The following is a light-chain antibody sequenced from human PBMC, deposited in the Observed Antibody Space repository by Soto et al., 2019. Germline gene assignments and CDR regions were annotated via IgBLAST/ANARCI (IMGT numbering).Light chain of an antibody. V-gene: IGLV2-23*01. J-gene: IGLJ1*01. Sequence: QSALTQPASVSGPLGQSIVISCTGSSSDIGSYDLVSWYQQYPGKAPKVVIFEGTTRPSGVSNRFSGSKSGNTASLTISGLQTEDEADYYCCSYAGSRTYVFGAGTKLTVL. CDR3: CSYAGSRTYV. CDR1: SSDIGSYDL. CDR2: EGT.